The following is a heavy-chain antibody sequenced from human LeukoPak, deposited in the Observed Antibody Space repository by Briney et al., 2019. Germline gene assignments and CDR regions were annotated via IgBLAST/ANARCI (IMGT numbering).Heavy chain of an antibody. Sequence: PSETLSLTCTASGYSISSGYYWGWIRQPPGKGLEWIGSIYHSGSTYYNPSLKSRVTISVDTSKNQFSLKLSSVTAADTAVYYCARDRGGSFLFDYWGQGTLVTVSS. CDR1: GYSISSGYY. CDR2: IYHSGST. V-gene: IGHV4-38-2*02. J-gene: IGHJ4*02. D-gene: IGHD2-15*01. CDR3: ARDRGGSFLFDY.